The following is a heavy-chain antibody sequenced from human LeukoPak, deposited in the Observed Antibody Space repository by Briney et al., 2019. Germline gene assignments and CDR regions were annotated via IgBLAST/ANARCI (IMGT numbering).Heavy chain of an antibody. J-gene: IGHJ4*02. CDR1: GFTFSSYS. V-gene: IGHV3-48*02. D-gene: IGHD1-26*01. CDR2: ITASGTAM. CDR3: ARGGVGHGPGTDY. Sequence: GGSLRLSCAASGFTFSSYSMNWVRQAPGKGLEWVSHITASGTAMFYADSVKGRFTISRDNAKNSLYLQMNSLRDEDTAVYYCARGGVGHGPGTDYWGQGTLVTVSS.